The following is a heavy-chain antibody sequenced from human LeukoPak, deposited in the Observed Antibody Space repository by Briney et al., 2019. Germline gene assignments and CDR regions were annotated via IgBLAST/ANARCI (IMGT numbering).Heavy chain of an antibody. CDR2: ISYDGSNK. CDR3: ASAYSSAWSSDY. Sequence: PGGSLRLSCAASGFTFSSYAMHWVRQAPGKGLEWVAVISYDGSNKYYADSVKGRFTISRDNSKNTLYLQMNSLRAEDTAVYYCASAYSSAWSSDYWGQGTLVTVSS. CDR1: GFTFSSYA. D-gene: IGHD6-19*01. J-gene: IGHJ4*02. V-gene: IGHV3-30-3*01.